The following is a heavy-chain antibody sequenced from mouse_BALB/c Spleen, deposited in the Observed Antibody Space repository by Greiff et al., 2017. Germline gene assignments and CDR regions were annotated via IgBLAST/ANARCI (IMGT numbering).Heavy chain of an antibody. CDR1: GFSLTSYG. J-gene: IGHJ3*01. V-gene: IGHV2-9*02. CDR2: IWAGGST. D-gene: IGHD2-13*01. Sequence: VKLMESGPGLVAPSQCLSITCTASGFSLTSYGVHWVRQPPGKGLEWLGVIWAGGSTNYNSAPMSSLSIIKENSKSQVFFKMNSRLTDDTAMYYCAGEGRGGDYDFAYWGQGTLVTVSA. CDR3: AGEGRGGDYDFAY.